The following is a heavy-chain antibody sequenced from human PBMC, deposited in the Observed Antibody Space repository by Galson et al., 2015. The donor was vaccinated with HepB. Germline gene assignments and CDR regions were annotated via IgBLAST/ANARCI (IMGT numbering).Heavy chain of an antibody. CDR3: ARSLGIGIDF. J-gene: IGHJ4*02. D-gene: IGHD2-21*01. V-gene: IGHV3-33*08. CDR1: GFTFKNFG. Sequence: ALRLSCAASGFTFKNFGMHWVRQAPGKGLEWVAVIWHDGGKKYYGDSVMGRFTVSRDNHENTLSLQMNSLRVEDTATYFCARSLGIGIDFWGQGSLVIVSS. CDR2: IWHDGGKK.